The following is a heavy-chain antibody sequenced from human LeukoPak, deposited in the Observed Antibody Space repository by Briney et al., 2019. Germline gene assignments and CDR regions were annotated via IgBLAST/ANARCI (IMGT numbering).Heavy chain of an antibody. CDR3: ARDFGRSAAVIDY. V-gene: IGHV1-69*05. J-gene: IGHJ4*02. D-gene: IGHD4-17*01. CDR2: IIPIFGTA. Sequence: SVKVSCKASGGTFSSYAISWVRQAPGQGLEWMGGIIPIFGTANYAQKFQGGVTITTDESTSTAYMELSSLRSEDTAVYYCARDFGRSAAVIDYWGQGTLVTVSS. CDR1: GGTFSSYA.